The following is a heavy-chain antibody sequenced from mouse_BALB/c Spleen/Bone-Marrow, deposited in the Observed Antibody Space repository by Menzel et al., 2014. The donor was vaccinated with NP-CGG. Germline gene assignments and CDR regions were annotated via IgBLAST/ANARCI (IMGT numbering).Heavy chain of an antibody. Sequence: QLLQSGPELLKSGASVKMSCKVSGYTFTSYVLHWVKQTPGQGLEWIGYIYPYNDVTKYNEKFKAKVTRTSDKSSSTAHMELSGLTSEDSAVYYCAREGMSTGDYWVQGTTLTVSS. CDR1: GYTFTSYV. V-gene: IGHV1-14*01. J-gene: IGHJ2*01. D-gene: IGHD5-1*01. CDR2: IYPYNDVT. CDR3: AREGMSTGDY.